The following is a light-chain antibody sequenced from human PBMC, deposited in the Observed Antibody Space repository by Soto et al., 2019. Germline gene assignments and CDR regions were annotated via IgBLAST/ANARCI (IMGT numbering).Light chain of an antibody. J-gene: IGLJ1*01. Sequence: QSALTQPASVSGSPGQSITISCTGTSSDVGGYNYVSWYQQHPGKAPKLMIYDASNRPSGVSNRFSGSKSGNTASLTISGLQAEDEADYYCSSYTSSSTPLYVFGTGTKVTVL. CDR3: SSYTSSSTPLYV. CDR1: SSDVGGYNY. V-gene: IGLV2-14*01. CDR2: DAS.